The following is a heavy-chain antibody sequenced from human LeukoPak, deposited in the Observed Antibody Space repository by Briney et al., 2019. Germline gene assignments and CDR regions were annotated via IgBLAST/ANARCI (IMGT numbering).Heavy chain of an antibody. CDR3: ARDTTNYDSSGLDY. V-gene: IGHV3-48*03. J-gene: IGHJ4*02. D-gene: IGHD3-22*01. Sequence: GGSLRLSCAASGFTFSSYEMNWVRQAPGKGLEWVSYISSSGSTIYYADSVKGRFTISRDNAKNSLYLQMTSLRAEDTAVYYCARDTTNYDSSGLDYWGQGTLVTVSS. CDR2: ISSSGSTI. CDR1: GFTFSSYE.